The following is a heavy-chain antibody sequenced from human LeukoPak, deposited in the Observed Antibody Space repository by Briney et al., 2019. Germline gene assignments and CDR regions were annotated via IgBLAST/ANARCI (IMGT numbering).Heavy chain of an antibody. D-gene: IGHD3/OR15-3a*01. CDR1: GFTFSSYS. V-gene: IGHV3-23*01. CDR2: ISGSGGST. CDR3: AKVLWDSAASYYFDY. J-gene: IGHJ4*02. Sequence: GGSLRLSCAASGFTFSSYSMNWVRQAPGKGLEWVSAISGSGGSTYYADSVKGRFTISRDNSKNTLYLQMNSLRAEDTAVYYCAKVLWDSAASYYFDYWGQGTLVTVSS.